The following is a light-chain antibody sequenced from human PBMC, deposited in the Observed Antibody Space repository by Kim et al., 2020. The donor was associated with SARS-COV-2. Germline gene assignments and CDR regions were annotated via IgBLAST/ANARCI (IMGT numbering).Light chain of an antibody. CDR2: GAS. CDR1: QSVRSS. V-gene: IGKV3-11*01. Sequence: LSPGERATLSCRASQSVRSSFAWYQQKPGLPPRLLIYGASNRATGIPARFTGSGSGTDFTLTISSLEPEDSAVYYCQQRSSWPLTFGEGTRLEIK. CDR3: QQRSSWPLT. J-gene: IGKJ5*01.